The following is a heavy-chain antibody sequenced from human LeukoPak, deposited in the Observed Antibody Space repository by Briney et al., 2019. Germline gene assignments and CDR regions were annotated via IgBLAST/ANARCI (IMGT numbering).Heavy chain of an antibody. CDR1: GFTFSSYW. D-gene: IGHD5/OR15-5a*01. V-gene: IGHV3-7*03. CDR3: ASTPYYDMDV. J-gene: IGHJ6*04. CDR2: IKEDSSEK. Sequence: PGGSLRLSCAASGFTFSSYWMSWVRQAPGKGLEWVAKIKEDSSEKYYVDSVRGRFTISRDNAKNSLYLQVNSLRAEDTAVYYCASTPYYDMDVWGKGTTVTVSS.